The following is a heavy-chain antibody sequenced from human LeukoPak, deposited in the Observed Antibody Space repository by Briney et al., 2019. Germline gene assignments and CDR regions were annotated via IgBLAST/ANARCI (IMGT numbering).Heavy chain of an antibody. CDR2: INHSGST. Sequence: PSETLSLTCAVYGGSFSGYYWSWIRQPPGKGLEWIGEINHSGSTNYNPSLKSRVTISVDTSKNQFSLKLSSVTAADTAVYYCARLRNYYGSGSYVLGKSRPYYFDYWGQGTLVTVSS. CDR1: GGSFSGYY. CDR3: ARLRNYYGSGSYVLGKSRPYYFDY. J-gene: IGHJ4*02. V-gene: IGHV4-34*01. D-gene: IGHD3-10*01.